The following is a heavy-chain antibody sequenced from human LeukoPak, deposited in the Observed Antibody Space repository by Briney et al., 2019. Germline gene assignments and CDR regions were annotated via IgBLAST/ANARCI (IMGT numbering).Heavy chain of an antibody. J-gene: IGHJ6*03. CDR2: ISSSGSTI. D-gene: IGHD6-13*01. V-gene: IGHV3-11*01. CDR3: ASADSSSWRNYYYMDV. CDR1: GFTFSDYY. Sequence: GGSLTLSCAVSGFTFSDYYMSWIRQAPGKGLEWVSYISSSGSTIYYAVSVKARHTISRHNAKNSLYLQMNSLRAEDTAVYYCASADSSSWRNYYYMDVWGKGTTVTVSS.